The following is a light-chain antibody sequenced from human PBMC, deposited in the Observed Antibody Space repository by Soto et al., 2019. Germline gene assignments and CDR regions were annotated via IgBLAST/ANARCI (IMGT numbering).Light chain of an antibody. J-gene: IGKJ1*01. Sequence: EIVLTQSAGTLSLSPGERATLSCRASQTVSGSYLAWFQQKPGQAPRLLIYDASTRAAGVPDRFSGSVSGTDFSLTINGLEPEDFAVYYCQHYGSSPWTFGQGTKVEIK. CDR2: DAS. CDR3: QHYGSSPWT. CDR1: QTVSGSY. V-gene: IGKV3-20*01.